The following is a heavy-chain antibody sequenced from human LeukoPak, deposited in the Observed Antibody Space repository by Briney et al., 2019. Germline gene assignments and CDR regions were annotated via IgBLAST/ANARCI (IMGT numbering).Heavy chain of an antibody. D-gene: IGHD6-6*01. CDR1: GGNINGYF. J-gene: IGHJ4*02. CDR2: IYYSGST. Sequence: PSETLSLTCTVSGGNINGYFWSWIRQPPGKGLEWIGFIYYSGSTNYTPSLRSRVTMSMDTSKNQFSLKLSSVTAADTAVYYCARLPRKAARPYWAQETRVTVSS. CDR3: ARLPRKAARPY. V-gene: IGHV4-59*12.